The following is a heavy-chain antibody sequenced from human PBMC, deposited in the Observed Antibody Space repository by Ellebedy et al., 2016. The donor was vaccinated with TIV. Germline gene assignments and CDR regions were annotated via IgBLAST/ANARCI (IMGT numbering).Heavy chain of an antibody. J-gene: IGHJ4*02. Sequence: SETLSLTCTVPGGSISSYYWSWIRQPPGKGLEWIGYIYYSGSTYYNPSLRSLVTLSVDTSKNQFSLKLNSVTAADTAVYYCAGDSLGWTFASWGRGRLVTVSS. CDR2: IYYSGST. CDR3: AGDSLGWTFAS. V-gene: IGHV4-59*01. CDR1: GGSISSYY. D-gene: IGHD2-21*01.